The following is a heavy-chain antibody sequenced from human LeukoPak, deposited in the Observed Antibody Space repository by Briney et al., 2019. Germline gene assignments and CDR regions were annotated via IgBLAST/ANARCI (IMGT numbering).Heavy chain of an antibody. V-gene: IGHV4-61*02. J-gene: IGHJ3*02. CDR3: AIEDPQVYAFDI. CDR1: GGSISSGSYY. CDR2: IYTSGST. D-gene: IGHD2-8*01. Sequence: PSQTLSLTCTVSGGSISSGSYYWSWIRQPAGKGLEWIGRIYTSGSTNYNPSLKSRVTISVDTSKNQFSLKLSSVTAADTAVYYCAIEDPQVYAFDIWGQGTMVTVSS.